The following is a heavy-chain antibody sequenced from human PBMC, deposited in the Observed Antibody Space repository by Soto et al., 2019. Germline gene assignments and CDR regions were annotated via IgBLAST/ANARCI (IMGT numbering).Heavy chain of an antibody. Sequence: PSETLSLTCTVSGGSISSYYWSWIRQPTGKGLEWIGYIYYSGSTNYNPSLKSRVTISVDTSKNQFSLKLSSVTAADTAVYYCARATTLYSSGWPIDYWGQGTLVTVSS. D-gene: IGHD6-19*01. J-gene: IGHJ4*02. CDR1: GGSISSYY. V-gene: IGHV4-59*01. CDR3: ARATTLYSSGWPIDY. CDR2: IYYSGST.